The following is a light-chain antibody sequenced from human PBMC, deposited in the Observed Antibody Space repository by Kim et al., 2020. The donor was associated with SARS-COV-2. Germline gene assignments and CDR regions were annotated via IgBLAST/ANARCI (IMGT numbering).Light chain of an antibody. V-gene: IGLV3-1*01. Sequence: SYELTQPPSVSVSPGQTASITCSGDKLGDKYACWYQQKPGQSPVLVIYQDSKRPSGIPERFSGSNSGNTATLTISGTQAMDEADYYGQAWDSSTVVFDGGTQLTVL. J-gene: IGLJ2*01. CDR2: QDS. CDR3: QAWDSSTVV. CDR1: KLGDKY.